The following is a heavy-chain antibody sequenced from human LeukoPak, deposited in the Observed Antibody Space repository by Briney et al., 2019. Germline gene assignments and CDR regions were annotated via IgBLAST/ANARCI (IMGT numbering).Heavy chain of an antibody. CDR1: GFTFSSYA. J-gene: IGHJ4*02. CDR3: ARENIVGSTWGDIDY. Sequence: GGSLRLSCAASGFTFSSYAMHWVRQAPGRGLEWVAFIRYDGSNKYYADSVKGRFTISRDNSKNTLYLQMNSLRAEDTAVYYCARENIVGSTWGDIDYWGQGTLVTVSS. D-gene: IGHD1-26*01. CDR2: IRYDGSNK. V-gene: IGHV3-30*02.